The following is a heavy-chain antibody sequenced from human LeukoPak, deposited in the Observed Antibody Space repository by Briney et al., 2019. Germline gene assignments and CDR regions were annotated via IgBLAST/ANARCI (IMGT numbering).Heavy chain of an antibody. D-gene: IGHD6-19*01. Sequence: QPGGSLRLSCAASGFTFSTYAMSWVRQAPGKGLEWVSTISSSGDTTFYADSVKGHFTISRDNSKNTLFLQMSGLRAEDTALYYCAKVFRTTGWEPFDSWGQGTLVTVSS. CDR2: ISSSGDTT. V-gene: IGHV3-23*01. CDR1: GFTFSTYA. CDR3: AKVFRTTGWEPFDS. J-gene: IGHJ4*02.